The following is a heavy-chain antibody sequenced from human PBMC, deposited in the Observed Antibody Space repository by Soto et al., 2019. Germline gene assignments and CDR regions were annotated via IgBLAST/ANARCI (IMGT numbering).Heavy chain of an antibody. CDR3: ARVEEVRFLEWSERLIDY. J-gene: IGHJ4*02. CDR2: ISSSSSTI. CDR1: GFTFSSYS. V-gene: IGHV3-48*01. Sequence: GGSLRLSCAASGFTFSSYSMNWVRQAPGKGLEWVSYISSSSSTIYYADSVKGRFTISRDNAKNSLYLQMNSLRAEDTAVYYCARVEEVRFLEWSERLIDYWGQGTLVTVSS. D-gene: IGHD3-3*01.